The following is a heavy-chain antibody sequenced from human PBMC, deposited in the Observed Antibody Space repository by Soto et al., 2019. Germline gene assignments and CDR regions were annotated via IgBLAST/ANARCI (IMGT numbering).Heavy chain of an antibody. CDR1: GFTFSSYS. CDR2: ISGSGGRT. CDR3: AKRGRGAVAYDY. J-gene: IGHJ4*02. Sequence: EVQLVESGGGLVKPGGSLRLSCAASGFTFSSYSMNWVRQAPGKGLEWVSVISGSGGRTYSADSGKGRFTISRDNSKNTLYLQMNSLRAEDTAVYYCAKRGRGAVAYDYWGQGTLVTVSS. D-gene: IGHD3-16*01. V-gene: IGHV3-23*04.